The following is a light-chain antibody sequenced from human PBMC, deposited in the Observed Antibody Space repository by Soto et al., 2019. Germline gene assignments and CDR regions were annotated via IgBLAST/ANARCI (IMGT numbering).Light chain of an antibody. V-gene: IGKV1-5*01. CDR2: DAT. Sequence: QMTLSSSTLSASIRDRVTMSWRAREDSNDWVAYYQQTPGTAPQLLIYDATSSQSGVPSRFSGGGAGTEFTLIISRLQADDAPTYCRQQSDSPRTFGPGTKVDI. J-gene: IGKJ3*01. CDR1: EDSNDW. CDR3: QQSDSPRT.